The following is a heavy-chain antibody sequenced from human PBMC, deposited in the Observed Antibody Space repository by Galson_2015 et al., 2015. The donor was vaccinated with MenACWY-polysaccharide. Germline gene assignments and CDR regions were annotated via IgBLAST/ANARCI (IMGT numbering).Heavy chain of an antibody. D-gene: IGHD3-3*01. CDR1: GFSFDDYA. V-gene: IGHV3-9*01. CDR3: AKDILGVTGRYFDY. Sequence: SLRLSCAASGFSFDDYAMHWVRQAPGKGLEWVSGISWNSGSIGYADSVKGRFTISRGNAKNSLYLQMNSLRAEDTALYYCAKDILGVTGRYFDYWGQGTLVTVSS. CDR2: ISWNSGSI. J-gene: IGHJ4*02.